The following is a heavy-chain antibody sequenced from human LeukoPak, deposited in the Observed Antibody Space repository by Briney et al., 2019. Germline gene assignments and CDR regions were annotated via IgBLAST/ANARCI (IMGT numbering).Heavy chain of an antibody. CDR2: IYYSGST. D-gene: IGHD3-9*01. J-gene: IGHJ6*02. Sequence: SSETLSLTCTVSGGSISSYYWSWIRQPPGKGLERIGYIYYSGSTNYNPSLKSRVTISVDTSKNQFSLKLSSVTAADTAVYYCARARSYDILTAHASYYYYGMDVWGQGTTVTVSS. CDR3: ARARSYDILTAHASYYYYGMDV. CDR1: GGSISSYY. V-gene: IGHV4-59*01.